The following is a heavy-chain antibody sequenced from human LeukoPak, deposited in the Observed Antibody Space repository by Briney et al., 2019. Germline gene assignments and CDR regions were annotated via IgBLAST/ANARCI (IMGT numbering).Heavy chain of an antibody. CDR3: ARARLMVRGVFDP. J-gene: IGHJ5*02. CDR2: MNPNSGGT. V-gene: IGHV1-2*02. CDR1: GYTFTGYY. Sequence: ASVKVSCKASGYTFTGYYMHWVRQAPGQGLEWMGWMNPNSGGTNYAQKFQGRVTMTRDTSISTAYMELSRLRSDDTAVYYCARARLMVRGVFDPWGQGTLVTVSS. D-gene: IGHD3-10*01.